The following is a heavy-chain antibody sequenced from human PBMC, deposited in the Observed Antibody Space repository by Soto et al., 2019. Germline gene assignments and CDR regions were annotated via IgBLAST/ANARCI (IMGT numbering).Heavy chain of an antibody. CDR3: AKVFAPASTQTGFYAFDY. Sequence: PGGSLRLSCAASGFTFSIYSMSWVRQAPGKGLEWVSGIGGSGGGSNTHYAESVKGRLTISRDNAKNTLYLQMNSLRAEDTAVYYCAKVFAPASTQTGFYAFDYWGQGTLVTVSS. CDR1: GFTFSIYS. CDR2: IGGSGGGSNT. J-gene: IGHJ4*02. V-gene: IGHV3-23*01. D-gene: IGHD3-9*01.